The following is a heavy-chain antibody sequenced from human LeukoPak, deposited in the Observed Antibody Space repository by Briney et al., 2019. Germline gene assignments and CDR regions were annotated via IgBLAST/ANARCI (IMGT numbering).Heavy chain of an antibody. Sequence: GGSLRLSCAASGFTFSSYAMSWVRRAPGKGLEWVSAISGSGGSTYYADSVKGRFTISRDSSKNTLYLQMNSLRAEDTAVYYCAKTYYYDSSGYGNDYWGQGTLVTVSS. CDR2: ISGSGGST. J-gene: IGHJ4*02. V-gene: IGHV3-23*01. D-gene: IGHD3-22*01. CDR3: AKTYYYDSSGYGNDY. CDR1: GFTFSSYA.